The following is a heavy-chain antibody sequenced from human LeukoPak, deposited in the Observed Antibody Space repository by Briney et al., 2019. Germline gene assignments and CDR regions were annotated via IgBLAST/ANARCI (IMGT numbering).Heavy chain of an antibody. CDR2: ISSSSSTI. Sequence: GGSLRLSCAASGFTFSSYSMNWVRQAPGKGLEWVSYISSSSSTIYYADSVKGRFTISRDNAKNSLYLQMNSLRAEDTAVYYCARESRAARFSIFDPWGQGTLVTVSS. V-gene: IGHV3-48*01. D-gene: IGHD6-6*01. J-gene: IGHJ5*02. CDR3: ARESRAARFSIFDP. CDR1: GFTFSSYS.